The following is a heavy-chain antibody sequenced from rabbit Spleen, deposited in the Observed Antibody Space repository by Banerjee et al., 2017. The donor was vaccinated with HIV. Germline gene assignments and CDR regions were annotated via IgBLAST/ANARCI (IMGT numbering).Heavy chain of an antibody. Sequence: QQQLEESGGGLVKPEGSLTLTCTASGFSFSDRDVMCWVRQAPGKGLEWIACINTATGKAVYASWAKGRFTISKTSSTTVTLQMTSLTVADTATYFCARDTGSSFSSYGMDLWGQGTLVT. CDR3: ARDTGSSFSSYGMDL. J-gene: IGHJ6*01. D-gene: IGHD8-1*01. CDR2: INTATGKA. CDR1: GFSFSDRDV. V-gene: IGHV1S45*01.